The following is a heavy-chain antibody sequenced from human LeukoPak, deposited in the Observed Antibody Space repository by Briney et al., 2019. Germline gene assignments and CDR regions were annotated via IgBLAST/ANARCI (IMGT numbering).Heavy chain of an antibody. D-gene: IGHD2-8*02. CDR3: ARLTTGTNWFDP. J-gene: IGHJ5*02. V-gene: IGHV4-59*11. Sequence: PSETLSLTCTVSGGSISSHYWSWIRQPPGKGLEWIGYIYYSGSTNYNPPLKSRVTISVDTSKNQFSLKLSSVTAADTAVYYCARLTTGTNWFDPWGQGTLVTVSS. CDR1: GGSISSHY. CDR2: IYYSGST.